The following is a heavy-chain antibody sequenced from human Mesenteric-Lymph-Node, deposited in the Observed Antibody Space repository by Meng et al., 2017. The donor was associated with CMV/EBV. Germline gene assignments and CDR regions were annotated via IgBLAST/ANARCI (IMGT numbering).Heavy chain of an antibody. D-gene: IGHD3-3*01. Sequence: GGSLRLSCAASGFTFSSYAMTWVRQAPGKGLEWVSVISGSGSITYYADSVKGRFTISRDNSKNTLYLQMNSLRAEDTAVYYCAKDGRSYYDFWSGFYLNYGMDVWGQGTTVTVSS. J-gene: IGHJ6*02. V-gene: IGHV3-23*01. CDR2: ISGSGSIT. CDR1: GFTFSSYA. CDR3: AKDGRSYYDFWSGFYLNYGMDV.